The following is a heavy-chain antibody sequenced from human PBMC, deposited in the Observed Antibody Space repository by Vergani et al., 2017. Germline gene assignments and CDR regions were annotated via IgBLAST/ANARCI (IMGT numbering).Heavy chain of an antibody. V-gene: IGHV1-46*01. CDR2: INPSDGTT. D-gene: IGHD4-23*01. J-gene: IGHJ5*02. CDR3: ALYVVKPNSNWFDP. CDR1: GYAFTSHH. Sequence: QVQLVQSGAEVKKPGASVKVSCKASGYAFTSHHLQWVRQAPGQGFEWMGIINPSDGTTSYAQRFQDRVTLTRDTSTSTVYMELRSLRSDDTAIYYCALYVVKPNSNWFDPWGQGTLVSVSS.